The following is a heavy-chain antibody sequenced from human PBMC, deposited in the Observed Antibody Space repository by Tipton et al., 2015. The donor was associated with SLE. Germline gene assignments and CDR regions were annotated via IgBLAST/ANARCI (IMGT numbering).Heavy chain of an antibody. CDR2: LYYNGRT. Sequence: GLVKPSETLYLTCTVSGGSMSSYYWSWIRQPPGKGLEWIGSLYYNGRTYYNPSLKSRVTISVDTSKNQFSLKLSSVTAADTAVYYCARDLIAIFGPMGAFDIWGQGTMVTVSS. CDR3: ARDLIAIFGPMGAFDI. J-gene: IGHJ3*02. CDR1: GGSMSSYY. V-gene: IGHV4-59*12. D-gene: IGHD3-3*01.